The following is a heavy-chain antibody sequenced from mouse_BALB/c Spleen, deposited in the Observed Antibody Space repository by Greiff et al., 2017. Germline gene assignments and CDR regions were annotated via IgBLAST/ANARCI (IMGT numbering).Heavy chain of an antibody. V-gene: IGHV5-17*02. CDR2: ISSGSSTI. J-gene: IGHJ3*01. Sequence: EVKLVESGGGLVQPGGSRKLSCAASGFTFSSFGMHWVRQAPEKGLEWVAYISSGSSTIYYADTVKGRFTISRDNPKNTLFLQMTSLRSEDTAMYYCARYGYGGFAYWGQGTLVTVSA. CDR1: GFTFSSFG. CDR3: ARYGYGGFAY. D-gene: IGHD1-2*01.